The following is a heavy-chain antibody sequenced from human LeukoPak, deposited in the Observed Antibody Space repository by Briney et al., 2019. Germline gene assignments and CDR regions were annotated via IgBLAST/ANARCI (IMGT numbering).Heavy chain of an antibody. CDR1: GFTFSSSY. CDR2: ISPSGDST. D-gene: IGHD3-10*01. V-gene: IGHV3-64*01. CDR3: ARGLYYGSGQYYFDY. J-gene: IGHJ4*02. Sequence: GGSLRLSCAASGFTFSSSYMHWVRQAPGKGLEYVSAISPSGDSTYYTNSMKGRFTISRDNSKNTLFLRMGSLTAEDMAVYYCARGLYYGSGQYYFDYWGQGTLVTVSS.